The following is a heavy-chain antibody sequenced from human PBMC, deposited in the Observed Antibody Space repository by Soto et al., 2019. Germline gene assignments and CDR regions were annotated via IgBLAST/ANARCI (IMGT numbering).Heavy chain of an antibody. D-gene: IGHD4-17*01. CDR1: GGSFSGYY. J-gene: IGHJ4*02. CDR3: ARATTSTVVTPYYFDY. CDR2: INHSGST. V-gene: IGHV4-34*01. Sequence: SETLSLTCAVYGGSFSGYYWSWIRQPPGKGLEWIGEINHSGSTNYNPSLKGRVTISVDTSKSQFSLKLSSVTAADTAVYYCARATTSTVVTPYYFDYWGQGTLVTVSS.